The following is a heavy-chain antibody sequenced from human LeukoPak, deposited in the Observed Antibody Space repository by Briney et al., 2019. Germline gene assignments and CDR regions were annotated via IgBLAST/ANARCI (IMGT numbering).Heavy chain of an antibody. D-gene: IGHD3-10*01. CDR1: GYSFTSYW. CDR3: ARPGWFGELFPSAFDI. Sequence: GESLKISCKGSGYSFTSYWIGWVRQMPGKGLEWMGIIYPGDSDTRYSPSFQGQVTISADKSISTAYLQWSSLKASDTAMYYCARPGWFGELFPSAFDIWGQGTMVTVSS. CDR2: IYPGDSDT. J-gene: IGHJ3*02. V-gene: IGHV5-51*01.